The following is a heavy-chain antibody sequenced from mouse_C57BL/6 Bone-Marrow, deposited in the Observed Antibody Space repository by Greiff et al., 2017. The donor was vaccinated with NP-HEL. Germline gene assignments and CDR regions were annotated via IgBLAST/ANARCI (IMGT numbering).Heavy chain of an antibody. V-gene: IGHV8-8*01. CDR1: GFSLSTFGMG. Sequence: ESGPGILQPSQTLSLTCSFSGFSLSTFGMGVGWIRQPSGKGLEWLAHIWWDDDKYYNPALKRWLTISKATSKHRVFLKHATVDTADTATYYCARIRGIPTFAYWGQGTLVTVSA. CDR2: IWWDDDK. CDR3: ARIRGIPTFAY. J-gene: IGHJ3*01.